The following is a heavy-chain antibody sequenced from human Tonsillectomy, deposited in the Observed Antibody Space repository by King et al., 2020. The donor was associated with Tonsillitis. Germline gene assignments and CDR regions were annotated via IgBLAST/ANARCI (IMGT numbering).Heavy chain of an antibody. J-gene: IGHJ4*02. CDR1: GFTFDDYA. Sequence: QLVQSGGGLVQPGRSLRLSCAASGFTFDDYAMHWVRQAPGKGLEWVSGISWNSGSIGYADSVKGRFTISRDNAKNSLYLQMNSLRAEDTALYYCAKDSGSYEGLDYWGQGTLVTVSS. CDR3: AKDSGSYEGLDY. V-gene: IGHV3-9*01. D-gene: IGHD1-26*01. CDR2: ISWNSGSI.